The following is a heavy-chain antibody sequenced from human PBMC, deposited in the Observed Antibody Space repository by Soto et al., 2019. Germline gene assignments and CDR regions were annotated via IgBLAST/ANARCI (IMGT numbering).Heavy chain of an antibody. CDR2: ISANGRNA. CDR3: AKDLSSLGWLALGAPFDS. J-gene: IGHJ4*02. V-gene: IGHV3-23*01. CDR1: GFTFSNYA. D-gene: IGHD3-22*01. Sequence: EVHLLESGGDVVQPGRSLRLSCAASGFTFSNYAMNWIRQAPGKGLEWLSSISANGRNAYYADSVKGRFTISRDRSKNTRYLQLDSLRVEDTAIYFWAKDLSSLGWLALGAPFDSWGQGTLVTVSS.